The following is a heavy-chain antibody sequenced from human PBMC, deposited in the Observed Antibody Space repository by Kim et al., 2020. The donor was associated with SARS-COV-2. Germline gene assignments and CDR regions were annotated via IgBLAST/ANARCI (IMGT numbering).Heavy chain of an antibody. CDR3: VKDAGCSSTSCLVHYGDALHSYFDY. J-gene: IGHJ4*02. V-gene: IGHV3-64D*06. Sequence: GGSLRLSCSASGFTFSSYAMHWVRQAPGKGLEYVSAISSNGGSTYYADSVKGRFTISRDNSKNTLYLQMSSLRAEDTAVYYCVKDAGCSSTSCLVHYGDALHSYFDYWGQGTLVTVSS. CDR1: GFTFSSYA. D-gene: IGHD2-2*01. CDR2: ISSNGGST.